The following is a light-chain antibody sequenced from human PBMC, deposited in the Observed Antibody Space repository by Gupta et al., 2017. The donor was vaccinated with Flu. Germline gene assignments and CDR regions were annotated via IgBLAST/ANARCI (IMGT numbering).Light chain of an antibody. CDR2: KAS. V-gene: IGKV1-5*03. CDR1: QSSSSW. CDR3: QQYNSYWT. Sequence: DIQMTQSPSTLSASVGDRVTITWRASQSSSSWLAWYQQKPGKAPKLLIYKASSLESGVPSRFSGSGSGTEFTLTISSLQPDDFATYYCQQYNSYWTFGQGTKVEIK. J-gene: IGKJ1*01.